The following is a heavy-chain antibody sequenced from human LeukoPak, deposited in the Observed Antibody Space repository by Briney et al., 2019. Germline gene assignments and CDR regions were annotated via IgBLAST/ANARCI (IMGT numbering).Heavy chain of an antibody. J-gene: IGHJ6*03. D-gene: IGHD1-1*01. V-gene: IGHV1-2*02. CDR1: EYTFTGYY. CDR3: ARVRFYYYYMDV. Sequence: ASVKVSCKASEYTFTGYYMHWVRQAPGQGLEWMGWINPNSGGTNYAQKFQGRVTMTRDTSISTAYMELSRLRSDDTAVYYCARVRFYYYYMDVWGKGTTVTVSS. CDR2: INPNSGGT.